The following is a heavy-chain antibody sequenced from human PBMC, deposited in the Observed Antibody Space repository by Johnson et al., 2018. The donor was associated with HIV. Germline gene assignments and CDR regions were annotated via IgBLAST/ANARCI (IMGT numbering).Heavy chain of an antibody. Sequence: MQLVESGGGLAQPGGSLRLSCAASGITFSSYAMHWVRQAPGKGLEWVSGINWNGGSTSYADSVKGRFTISRDNAKNSVYLQMNNLRAEDTAVYYCARRLSPDSFDIWGQGTMVTVSS. CDR2: INWNGGST. CDR3: ARRLSPDSFDI. D-gene: IGHD2/OR15-2a*01. CDR1: GITFSSYA. V-gene: IGHV3-20*04. J-gene: IGHJ3*02.